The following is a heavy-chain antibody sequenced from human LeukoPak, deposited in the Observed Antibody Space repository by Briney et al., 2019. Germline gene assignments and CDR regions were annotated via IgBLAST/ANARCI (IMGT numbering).Heavy chain of an antibody. J-gene: IGHJ3*02. CDR1: GGTFSSYA. D-gene: IGHD2-8*01. Sequence: VASVKVSCKASGGTFSSYAISWVRQAPGQGLEWMGGIIPIFGTANYAQKFQGRVTITTDESTSTAYMELSSLRSEDTAVYYCARGLYSSRGMGYCTNGVCLGDAFDIWGQGTMVTVSS. V-gene: IGHV1-69*05. CDR3: ARGLYSSRGMGYCTNGVCLGDAFDI. CDR2: IIPIFGTA.